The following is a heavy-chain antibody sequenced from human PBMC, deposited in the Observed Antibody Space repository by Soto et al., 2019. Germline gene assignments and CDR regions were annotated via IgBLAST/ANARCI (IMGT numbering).Heavy chain of an antibody. D-gene: IGHD3-3*01. J-gene: IGHJ6*02. CDR2: IDPSDSYT. V-gene: IGHV5-10-1*01. CDR1: GYSFTSYW. Sequence: GESLKISCKGSGYSFTSYWISWVRQMPGKGLEWMGRIDPSDSYTNYSPSFQGHVTISADKSISTAYLQWSSLKASDTAMYYCARSADFWSGHYYYGMDVWGQGTTVTV. CDR3: ARSADFWSGHYYYGMDV.